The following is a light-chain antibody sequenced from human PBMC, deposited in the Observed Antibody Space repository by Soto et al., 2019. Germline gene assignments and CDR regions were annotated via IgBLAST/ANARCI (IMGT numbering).Light chain of an antibody. CDR3: QQYNNLSSWA. CDR1: QSVSSY. CDR2: GAS. J-gene: IGKJ1*01. Sequence: EIVLTQSPATLSLSPGERATLSCRASQSVSSYLAWYQQKPGQAPRLLIYGASTRTTGIPARFSGSGSGTDFTLTISSMQSEDFAVYYCQQYNNLSSWAFGQGTKVDIK. V-gene: IGKV3-15*01.